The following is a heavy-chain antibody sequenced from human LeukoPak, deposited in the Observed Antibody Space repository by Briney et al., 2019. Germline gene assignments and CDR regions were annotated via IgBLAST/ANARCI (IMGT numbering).Heavy chain of an antibody. Sequence: GGSLRLSCAASGFTFSSYGMSWVRQAPGKGLEWVSAISGSGGSTYYADSVKGRFTISRDNSKNTLYLQMNSLRAEDTAVYYCAKGRDDYYYYMDVWGKGTTVTISS. V-gene: IGHV3-23*01. CDR1: GFTFSSYG. CDR2: ISGSGGST. CDR3: AKGRDDYYYYMDV. J-gene: IGHJ6*03.